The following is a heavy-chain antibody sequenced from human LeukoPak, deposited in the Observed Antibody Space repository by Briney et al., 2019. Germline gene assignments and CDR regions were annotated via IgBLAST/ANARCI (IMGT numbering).Heavy chain of an antibody. V-gene: IGHV4-34*01. J-gene: IGHJ3*02. D-gene: IGHD6-13*01. CDR2: INHSGST. CDR3: ARERRSWSSQGFDI. Sequence: SETLSLTCAVYGGSFSGYYWSWIRQPPGKGLEWTGEINHSGSTHYNPSLKSRVTISVDTSKNQFSLKLSSVTAADTAVYYCARERRSWSSQGFDIWGQGTMVTVSS. CDR1: GGSFSGYY.